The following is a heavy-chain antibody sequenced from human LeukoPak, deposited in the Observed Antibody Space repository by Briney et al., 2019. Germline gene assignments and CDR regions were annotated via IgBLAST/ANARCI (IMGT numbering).Heavy chain of an antibody. CDR1: GFTISSDWV. J-gene: IGHJ5*02. CDR3: ARVPSLGWFDP. Sequence: GSLRLSCAASGFTISSDWVSWVRQPPGKGLEWIGSIYYSGSTYYNPSLKSRVTISVDTSKNQFSLKLSSVTAADTAVYYCARVPSLGWFDPWGQGTLVTVSS. D-gene: IGHD3-16*01. V-gene: IGHV4-39*07. CDR2: IYYSGST.